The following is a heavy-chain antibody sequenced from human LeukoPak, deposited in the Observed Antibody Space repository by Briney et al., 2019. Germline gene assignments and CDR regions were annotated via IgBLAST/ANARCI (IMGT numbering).Heavy chain of an antibody. CDR2: INPNSGGT. J-gene: IGHJ4*02. Sequence: GTSVKVSCKASGYTFTVYYMHWVRQAPGQGLEWMGWINPNSGGTNYAQKFQGRVTMTRDTSINTAYMELSSLRSDDTAVYYCASGGVAVAGSAIDYWGQGTLVTVSS. CDR1: GYTFTVYY. D-gene: IGHD6-19*01. CDR3: ASGGVAVAGSAIDY. V-gene: IGHV1-2*02.